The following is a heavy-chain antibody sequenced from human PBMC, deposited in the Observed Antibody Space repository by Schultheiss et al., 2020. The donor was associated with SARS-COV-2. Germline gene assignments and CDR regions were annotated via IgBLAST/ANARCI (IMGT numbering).Heavy chain of an antibody. CDR3: ARVRTVVTLFNDGMDV. D-gene: IGHD4-23*01. V-gene: IGHV4-34*01. CDR2: INHSGST. Sequence: SETLSLTCAVYGGSFSGYYWSWIRQPPGKGLEWIGEINHSGSTNYNPSLKSRVTISVDTSKNQFSLKLSSVTAADTAVYYCARVRTVVTLFNDGMDVWGQGTTVTVSS. J-gene: IGHJ6*02. CDR1: GGSFSGYY.